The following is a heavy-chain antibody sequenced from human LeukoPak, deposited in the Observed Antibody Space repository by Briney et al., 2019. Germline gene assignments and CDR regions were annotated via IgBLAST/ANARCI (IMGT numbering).Heavy chain of an antibody. CDR1: GSSINTPYY. CDR2: IFHGVTT. D-gene: IGHD6-13*01. V-gene: IGHV4-38-2*02. J-gene: IGHJ4*02. Sequence: SETVSLTCTVSGSSINTPYYWAWIRQPPGEGLEWIGNIFHGVTTFYNPSLMNRVAISVDTSKNQFSLKLTSVTAADTAVYYCARDATIAAPLMSWGQGTLVIVSS. CDR3: ARDATIAAPLMS.